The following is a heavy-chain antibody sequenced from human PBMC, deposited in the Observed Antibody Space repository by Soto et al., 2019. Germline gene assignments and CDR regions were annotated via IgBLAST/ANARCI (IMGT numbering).Heavy chain of an antibody. Sequence: QVHLQESGPGLVKPSETLSLSCTVSGGSVSSGSYYWSWIRQPPGKALEFIGHIFHSGTTNYNPSLKSRVIISVDTPANHFSLRLRSVTAADTAVYYCARANITGPLDSWGQGYLVTVSS. CDR2: IFHSGTT. CDR1: GGSVSSGSYY. J-gene: IGHJ4*02. D-gene: IGHD1-20*01. V-gene: IGHV4-61*03. CDR3: ARANITGPLDS.